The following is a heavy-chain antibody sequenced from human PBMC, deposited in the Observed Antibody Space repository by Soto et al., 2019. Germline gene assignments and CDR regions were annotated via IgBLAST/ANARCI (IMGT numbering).Heavy chain of an antibody. CDR2: MNTNSGNT. J-gene: IGHJ6*03. Sequence: QVQLVQSGAEVKKPGASVKVSCKASGYTFTSYDINWVRQATGQGLEWMGWMNTNSGNTGYAQKVQGRVTMTRNTSISTAYMELSSLRSEDTAVYYCARGLGDYDILTGYPYYYYYMDVWGKGTTVTVSS. CDR1: GYTFTSYD. V-gene: IGHV1-8*01. CDR3: ARGLGDYDILTGYPYYYYYMDV. D-gene: IGHD3-9*01.